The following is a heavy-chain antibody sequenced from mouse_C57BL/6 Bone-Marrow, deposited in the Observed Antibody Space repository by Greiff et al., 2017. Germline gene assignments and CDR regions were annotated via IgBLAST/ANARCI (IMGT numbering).Heavy chain of an antibody. J-gene: IGHJ1*03. Sequence: QVQLQQSGAELARPGASVKLSCKASGYTFTSYGISWVKQRTGQGLEWIGEIYPRSGNTYYNEKFKGKATLTADKSSSTAYMELRSLTSEDSAVYFCARRSHYYGSSPDVWGTGTTVTVSS. CDR3: ARRSHYYGSSPDV. CDR2: IYPRSGNT. V-gene: IGHV1-81*01. CDR1: GYTFTSYG. D-gene: IGHD1-1*01.